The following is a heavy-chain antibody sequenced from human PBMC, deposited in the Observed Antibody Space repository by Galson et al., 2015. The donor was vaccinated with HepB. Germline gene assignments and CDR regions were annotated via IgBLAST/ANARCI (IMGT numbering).Heavy chain of an antibody. Sequence: SLRLSCAASGFTFSDYYMSWIRQAPGKGLEWVSYISGSGNTIFYADSVKGRFTISRDNARNSLHLQMDSLRAEDTAMYYCARESRGNGMDVWGQGTTVIVSS. CDR1: GFTFSDYY. CDR3: ARESRGNGMDV. CDR2: ISGSGNTI. V-gene: IGHV3-11*01. J-gene: IGHJ6*02.